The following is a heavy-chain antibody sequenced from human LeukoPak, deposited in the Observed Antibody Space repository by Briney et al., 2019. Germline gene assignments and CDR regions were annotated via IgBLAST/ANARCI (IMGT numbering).Heavy chain of an antibody. CDR2: IYSGGTT. CDR1: GFSVSSKY. V-gene: IGHV3-53*01. D-gene: IGHD6-19*01. CDR3: TKLKGWYGDGYFDY. J-gene: IGHJ4*02. Sequence: LTGGSLRLSCAASGFSVSSKYMSWVRQPAGKGLEWVSVIYSGGTTFYADSAKGRFTISRDNSKNTLYLQMNSLRPDDTAVYYCTKLKGWYGDGYFDYWGPGTLVTVSS.